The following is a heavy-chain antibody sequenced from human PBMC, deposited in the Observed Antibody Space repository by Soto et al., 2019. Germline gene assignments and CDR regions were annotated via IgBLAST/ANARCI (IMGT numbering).Heavy chain of an antibody. Sequence: ASVKVSCKASGYTFTTYFIHWVRQAPGQGLERMGIVRPSGGNTAYAQRFQGRLTMTRDTSTSTVYMELSSLRSDDTAVYYCARDGSAWDFDYWGQGTLVTVSS. CDR2: VRPSGGNT. V-gene: IGHV1-46*01. CDR3: ARDGSAWDFDY. J-gene: IGHJ4*02. CDR1: GYTFTTYF. D-gene: IGHD6-19*01.